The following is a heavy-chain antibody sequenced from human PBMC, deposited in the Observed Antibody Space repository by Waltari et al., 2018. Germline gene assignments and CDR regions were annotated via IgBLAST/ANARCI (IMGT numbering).Heavy chain of an antibody. CDR1: GYTFTSYG. CDR2: ISAYNGNT. J-gene: IGHJ3*02. CDR3: ATDHGVTIFGVVIKAAFDI. V-gene: IGHV1-18*01. Sequence: QVQLVQSGAEVKKPGASVKVSCKASGYTFTSYGISWVRQAPGQGLEWMGWISAYNGNTNYAQKLQGRVTMTTDTSTSTAYMELRSLRSDDTAVYYCATDHGVTIFGVVIKAAFDIWGQGTMVTVSS. D-gene: IGHD3-3*01.